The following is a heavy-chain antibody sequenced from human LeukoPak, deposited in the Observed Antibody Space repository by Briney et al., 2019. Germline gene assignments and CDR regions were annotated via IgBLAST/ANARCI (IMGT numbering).Heavy chain of an antibody. J-gene: IGHJ4*02. CDR3: AKGGYCGGGSCYAFDY. V-gene: IGHV3-30*18. D-gene: IGHD2-15*01. CDR1: GFTFSSYG. Sequence: GGSLRLSCAASGFTFSSYGMHWVRQAPGKGLEWVAVISYDGSNKYYADSVKGRFTISRDNSKNTLYLQMNSLRAEDTAVYYCAKGGYCGGGSCYAFDYWGQGTLVTVSS. CDR2: ISYDGSNK.